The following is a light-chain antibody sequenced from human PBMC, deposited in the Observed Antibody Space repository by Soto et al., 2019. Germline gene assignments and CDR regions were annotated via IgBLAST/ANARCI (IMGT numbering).Light chain of an antibody. V-gene: IGLV4-69*01. CDR2: LDSDGSH. Sequence: QSVLTQSPSASASLGASVKLTCTLSSGHSSYAIAWHQQQPETGPRYLLKLDSDGSHTKGDAIPDRFSGSSSGAERYLTISSLQSADDADYYCQTWVTGIHVVFGGGTKLTVL. J-gene: IGLJ2*01. CDR3: QTWVTGIHVV. CDR1: SGHSSYA.